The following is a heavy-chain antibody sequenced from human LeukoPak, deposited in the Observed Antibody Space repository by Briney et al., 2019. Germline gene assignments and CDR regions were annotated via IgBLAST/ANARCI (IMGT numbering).Heavy chain of an antibody. J-gene: IGHJ3*02. V-gene: IGHV4-59*01. Sequence: SETLSLTCTVSGGSISSYYWSWIRQPPGKGLEWIGYIYYSGSTNYNPSLKSRVTVSVDTSKNQFSLKLSSVTAADTAVYYCARDRRQWLVRDAFDIWGQGTMVTVSS. CDR3: ARDRRQWLVRDAFDI. D-gene: IGHD6-19*01. CDR2: IYYSGST. CDR1: GGSISSYY.